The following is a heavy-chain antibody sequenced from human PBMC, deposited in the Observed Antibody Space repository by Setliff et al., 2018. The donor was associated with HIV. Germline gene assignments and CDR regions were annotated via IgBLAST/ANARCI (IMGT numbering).Heavy chain of an antibody. CDR1: GFSIGDYA. D-gene: IGHD4-17*01. CDR2: VRGIAYGGTT. Sequence: GGSLRLSCTASGFSIGDYAMNWFRQAPGRGLEWVGLVRGIAYGGTTEYAASVRGRFTISRDDSKNIAYLQMNSLKTEDTAVYFCTRDGGGDYGVYAPDYWGQGTLVTVSS. J-gene: IGHJ4*02. V-gene: IGHV3-49*03. CDR3: TRDGGGDYGVYAPDY.